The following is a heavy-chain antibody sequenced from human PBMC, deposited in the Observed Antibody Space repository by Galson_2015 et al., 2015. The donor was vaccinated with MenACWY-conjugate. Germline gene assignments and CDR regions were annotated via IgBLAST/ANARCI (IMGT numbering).Heavy chain of an antibody. CDR2: IKRDGSEQ. J-gene: IGHJ5*02. Sequence: LRLSCAASGFTFSSYCMSWVRQAPGKGLEWVANIKRDGSEQFYADSVKGRFIISRDNAKNTLYLQMNSLRAEDTAVYYCAQYCSSTSCYAGKGAWGQGTLVTVSS. CDR1: GFTFSSYC. V-gene: IGHV3-7*01. CDR3: AQYCSSTSCYAGKGA. D-gene: IGHD2-2*01.